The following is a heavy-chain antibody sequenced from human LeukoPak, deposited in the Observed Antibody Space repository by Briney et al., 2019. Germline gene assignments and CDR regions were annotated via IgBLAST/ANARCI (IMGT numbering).Heavy chain of an antibody. V-gene: IGHV3-7*01. CDR1: GFTFSSYG. Sequence: GGSLRLSCAASGFTFSSYGMSWVRQAPGKGREWVANIKKDGSEKYYVDSVKGRFTISRDNAKNSLYLQMDSLRAEDTAVYYCARDPYSGGYGAYYYYYMDVWGKGTTVTVSS. CDR2: IKKDGSEK. CDR3: ARDPYSGGYGAYYYYYMDV. D-gene: IGHD1-26*01. J-gene: IGHJ6*03.